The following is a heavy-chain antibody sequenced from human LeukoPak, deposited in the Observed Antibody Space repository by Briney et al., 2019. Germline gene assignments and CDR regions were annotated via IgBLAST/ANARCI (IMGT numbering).Heavy chain of an antibody. CDR3: ARCITAAEMDY. CDR1: GGSISSYY. V-gene: IGHV4-59*01. D-gene: IGHD6-13*01. CDR2: IYYSGST. Sequence: SETLSLTCTVSGGSISSYYWSWIRQPPGKGLEWIGYIYYSGSTNYNPSLKSRATISVDTSKNQFSLKLSSVTAADTAVYYCARCITAAEMDYWGQGTLVTVSS. J-gene: IGHJ4*02.